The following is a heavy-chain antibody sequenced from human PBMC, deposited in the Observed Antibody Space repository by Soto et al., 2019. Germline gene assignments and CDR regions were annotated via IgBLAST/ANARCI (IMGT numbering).Heavy chain of an antibody. CDR2: IYYNGST. CDR3: ARDRGDYVFDY. V-gene: IGHV4-31*03. Sequence: LSLTCTVSGGSISSGGYYWSWIRQHPVKGLEWMGYIYYNGSTYYNPSLKSRVTISVDKSKNQFSLKLSSVTAADTAVYYCARDRGDYVFDYWGQGTLVAVSS. CDR1: GGSISSGGYY. D-gene: IGHD4-17*01. J-gene: IGHJ4*02.